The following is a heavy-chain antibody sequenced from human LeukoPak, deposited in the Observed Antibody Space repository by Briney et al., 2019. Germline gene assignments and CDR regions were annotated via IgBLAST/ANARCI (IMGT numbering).Heavy chain of an antibody. J-gene: IGHJ4*02. CDR1: GYTFTSYD. CDR3: ARGPPEHPQGY. Sequence: ASVKVACKDSGYTFTSYDINWVRQATGQGLEWMGWINPSSGNTGFAQKFQGRVTMTRNTSISTAYMELSSLTSEDTAVYYCARGPPEHPQGYWGQGTLVTVSS. D-gene: IGHD1-14*01. V-gene: IGHV1-8*01. CDR2: INPSSGNT.